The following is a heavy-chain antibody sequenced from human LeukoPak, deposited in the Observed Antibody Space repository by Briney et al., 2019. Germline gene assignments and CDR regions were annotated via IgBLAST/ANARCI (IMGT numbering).Heavy chain of an antibody. CDR2: INPNSGGT. CDR3: ARSEQLVKFDT. Sequence: RASVKVSCKASGYTFTGYYMHWVRQAPGQGLEWMGWINPNSGGTNYAQKFRGRVTMTRDTSISTAYMELSRLRSDDTAVYYCARSEQLVKFDTWGQGTLVTVSS. CDR1: GYTFTGYY. V-gene: IGHV1-2*02. D-gene: IGHD6-13*01. J-gene: IGHJ5*02.